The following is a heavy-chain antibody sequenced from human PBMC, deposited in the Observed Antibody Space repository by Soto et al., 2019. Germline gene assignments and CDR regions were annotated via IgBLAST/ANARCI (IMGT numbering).Heavy chain of an antibody. Sequence: QVQLVQSGGGVVQPGGSLRLSCAASGFTFSSYPIHWVRQAPGKGLEWVADVSFDGSHKTYAVPVRGRFTISRDNSKKTVYLQMSSLRAEDTALYYCAKLGDAVSGYFDFWGQGTQVAVSS. CDR3: AKLGDAVSGYFDF. V-gene: IGHV3-30*18. CDR2: VSFDGSHK. CDR1: GFTFSSYP. D-gene: IGHD3-3*01. J-gene: IGHJ5*01.